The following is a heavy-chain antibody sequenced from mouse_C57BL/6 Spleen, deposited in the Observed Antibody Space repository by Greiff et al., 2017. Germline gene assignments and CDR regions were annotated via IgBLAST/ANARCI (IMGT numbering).Heavy chain of an antibody. CDR3: ARETGERADWFAD. J-gene: IGHJ3*01. D-gene: IGHD3-3*01. V-gene: IGHV1-26*01. CDR2: INPNNGGT. CDR1: GYTFTDYY. Sequence: EVQLQQSGPELVKPGASVKISCKASGYTFTDYYMNWVKQSHGKSLEWIGDINPNNGGTSYNQKFKGKATLTVDKSSSTAYMELRSLTSEGSAVYYCARETGERADWFADWGQGTLVTVSA.